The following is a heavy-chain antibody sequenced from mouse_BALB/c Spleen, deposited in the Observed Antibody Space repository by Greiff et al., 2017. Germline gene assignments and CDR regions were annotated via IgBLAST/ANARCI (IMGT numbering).Heavy chain of an antibody. CDR1: GYSFTGYF. Sequence: VQLQQSGPELVKPGASVKISCKASGYSFTGYFMNWVMQSHGKSLEWIGRINPYNGDTFYNQKFKGKATLTVDKSSSTAHMELRSLASEDSAVYYCARGPYFDYWGQGTTLTVSS. CDR2: INPYNGDT. CDR3: ARGPYFDY. V-gene: IGHV1-20*02. J-gene: IGHJ2*01.